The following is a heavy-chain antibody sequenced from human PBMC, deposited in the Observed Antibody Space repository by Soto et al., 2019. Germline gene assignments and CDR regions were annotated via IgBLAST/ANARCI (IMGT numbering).Heavy chain of an antibody. CDR3: AVSGRAGLDV. Sequence: QLQLQESGAGLLKASQTLSLNCAVSGGSISRGGYSWSWIRQPPGRALEWIGYIYDSGSTYYSPSLESRLSMSIDESKNHFDLQLNSCTAADTAVYYCAVSGRAGLDVWGQGTTFIFSS. CDR2: IYDSGST. CDR1: GGSISRGGYS. J-gene: IGHJ6*02. D-gene: IGHD3-10*01. V-gene: IGHV4-30-2*01.